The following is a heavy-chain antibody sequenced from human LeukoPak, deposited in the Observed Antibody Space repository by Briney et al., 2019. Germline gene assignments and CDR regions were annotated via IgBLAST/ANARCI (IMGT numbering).Heavy chain of an antibody. CDR2: INHSGST. D-gene: IGHD3-10*01. V-gene: IGHV4-34*01. CDR1: GGSFSGYY. Sequence: SETLSLTCAVYGGSFSGYYWSWIRQPPGKGLEWIGEINHSGSTNYNPSLKSRVTIPVDTSKNQFSLKLSSVTAADTAVYYCARTYFLRSWVDPWGQGTLVTVSS. J-gene: IGHJ5*02. CDR3: ARTYFLRSWVDP.